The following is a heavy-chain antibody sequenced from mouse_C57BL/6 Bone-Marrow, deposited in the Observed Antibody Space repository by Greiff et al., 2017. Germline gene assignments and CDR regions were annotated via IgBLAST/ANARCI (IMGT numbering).Heavy chain of an antibody. CDR1: GFTFSDAW. CDR3: TRDTWFAY. J-gene: IGHJ3*01. Sequence: DVKLVESGGGLVQPGGSMKLSCAASGFTFSDAWMDWVRQSPEKGLEWVAEIRSNANNHATYYAESVKGRFTISRDDSKSSVYLQMNSLRAEDTGIYYCTRDTWFAYWGQGTLVTVSA. CDR2: IRSNANNHAT. V-gene: IGHV6-6*01.